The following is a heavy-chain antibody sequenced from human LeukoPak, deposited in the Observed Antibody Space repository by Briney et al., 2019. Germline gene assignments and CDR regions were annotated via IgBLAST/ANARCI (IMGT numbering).Heavy chain of an antibody. CDR3: ARADYDILTCYFDGVDY. D-gene: IGHD3-9*01. J-gene: IGHJ4*02. CDR2: ISAYNGNT. Sequence: GASVKVSCKASGYTFTSYGISWVRQAPGQGLEWMGWISAYNGNTNYAQKLQGRVTMTTDTATSTAYMELRSLRSDDTAVYYCARADYDILTCYFDGVDYWGQGTLVTVSS. CDR1: GYTFTSYG. V-gene: IGHV1-18*01.